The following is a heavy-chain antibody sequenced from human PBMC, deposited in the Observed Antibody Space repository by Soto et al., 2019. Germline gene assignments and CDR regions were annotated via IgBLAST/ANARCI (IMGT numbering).Heavy chain of an antibody. CDR1: GFTFDSSA. D-gene: IGHD6-19*01. CDR2: IVVASGYP. J-gene: IGHJ4*02. CDR3: AADIIGVAGDFDH. V-gene: IGHV1-58*01. Sequence: LVQSGPEVKKPGTSVKVSCKTSGFTFDSSAVQWVRQVRGQRLEWIGWIVVASGYPNVAQKFQDRVSLTRDLSTNTAFMELRSLTSEDSAMYYCAADIIGVAGDFDHWGQGTLVSVSS.